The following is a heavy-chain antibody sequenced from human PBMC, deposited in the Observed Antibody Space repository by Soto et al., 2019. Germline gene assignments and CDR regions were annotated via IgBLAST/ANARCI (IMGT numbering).Heavy chain of an antibody. CDR3: ARRGSGWFFDY. CDR1: GGSISSSGYY. D-gene: IGHD6-19*01. CDR2: MHYSGST. V-gene: IGHV4-39*01. Sequence: QLQLQESGPGLVKPSETLSLICTVSGGSISSSGYYWGWIRQPPGKGLEWIGSMHYSGSTYYNPSHKSRVTLSLDTSNNQFSLTLNSVTASDTAVYYCARRGSGWFFDYWGQGTLVTVSS. J-gene: IGHJ4*02.